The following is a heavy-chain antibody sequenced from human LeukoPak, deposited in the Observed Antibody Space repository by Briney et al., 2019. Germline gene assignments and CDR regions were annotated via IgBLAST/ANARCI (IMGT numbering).Heavy chain of an antibody. D-gene: IGHD1-7*01. CDR2: ISYDGSNK. CDR3: ATNLNFRFDY. V-gene: IGHV3-30*03. CDR1: GFTFSSYG. Sequence: GGSLRLSCVASGFTFSSYGVHWVRQAPGKGLEWVAVISYDGSNKYYADSVKGRFTISRDHSKNTLYLQMNSLRAEDTAIYYCATNLNFRFDYWGQGTLVTVSS. J-gene: IGHJ4*02.